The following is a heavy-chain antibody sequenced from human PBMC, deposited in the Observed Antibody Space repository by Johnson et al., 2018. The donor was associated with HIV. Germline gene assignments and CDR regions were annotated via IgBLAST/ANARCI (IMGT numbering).Heavy chain of an antibody. D-gene: IGHD3-3*01. Sequence: VQLVESGGALVKPGGSLRLSCVASGFTFSNAWLSWVRQAAGEGLEWVGRIKSETDGGTTDYAAPVKGRFTISRDDSKNTLYLQMNSLKTEDTAVYYCTPDLGLECSEGNDALDSWGQGTLVIVSS. J-gene: IGHJ3*02. CDR3: TPDLGLECSEGNDALDS. CDR1: GFTFSNAW. CDR2: IKSETDGGTT. V-gene: IGHV3-15*02.